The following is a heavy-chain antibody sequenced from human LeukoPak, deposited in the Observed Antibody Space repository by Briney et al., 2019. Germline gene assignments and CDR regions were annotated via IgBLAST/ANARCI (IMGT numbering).Heavy chain of an antibody. V-gene: IGHV3-66*01. CDR3: ARGGESSGYYYADY. Sequence: PGGSLRLSCAASGFTFSVAAMTWVRQAPGKGLEWVSVIFSGGSTYYADSVKGRFTISRDDSKNAVYLQMNSLRAEDTSVYFCARGGESSGYYYADYWGQGTLVTVSS. J-gene: IGHJ4*02. D-gene: IGHD3-22*01. CDR1: GFTFSVAA. CDR2: IFSGGST.